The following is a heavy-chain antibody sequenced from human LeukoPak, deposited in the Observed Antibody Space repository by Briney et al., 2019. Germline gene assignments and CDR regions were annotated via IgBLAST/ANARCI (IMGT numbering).Heavy chain of an antibody. CDR1: GFTFSSYG. V-gene: IGHV3-33*01. Sequence: GGSLRLSCAASGFTFSSYGMHWVRQAPGKGLEWVAVIWYDGSNKYYADSVKGRFTISRDNSKNTLYLQMNSLRAEDTAVYYCARSLRGSYYHYYYGMDVWGQGTTVAVSS. CDR3: ARSLRGSYYHYYYGMDV. J-gene: IGHJ6*02. D-gene: IGHD1-26*01. CDR2: IWYDGSNK.